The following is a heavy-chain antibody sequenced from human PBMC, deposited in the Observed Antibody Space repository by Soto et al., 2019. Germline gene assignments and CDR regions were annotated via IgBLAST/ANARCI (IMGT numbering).Heavy chain of an antibody. D-gene: IGHD6-13*01. CDR2: ISSSSSTI. V-gene: IGHV3-48*01. CDR3: ARHPERIAEIGWFDP. J-gene: IGHJ5*02. Sequence: GGSLRLSCAASGFTFSSYWMSWVRQAPGKGLEWVSYISSSSSTIYYADSVKGRFTISRDNAKNSLYLQMNSLRAEDTAVYYCARHPERIAEIGWFDPWGQGTLVTVSS. CDR1: GFTFSSYW.